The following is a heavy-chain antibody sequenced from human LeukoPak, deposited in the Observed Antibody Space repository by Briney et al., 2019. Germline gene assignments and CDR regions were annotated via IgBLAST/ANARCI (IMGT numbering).Heavy chain of an antibody. CDR1: GYTFTGYY. J-gene: IGHJ6*03. V-gene: IGHV1-46*01. D-gene: IGHD5-12*01. Sequence: GASVKVSCKASGYTFTGYYMHWVRQAPGQGLEWMGIINPSGGSTSYAQKFQGRVTMTRDMSTSTVYMELSSLRSEDTAVYYCARGRIVATIGHYYYYMDVWGKGTTVTVSS. CDR2: INPSGGST. CDR3: ARGRIVATIGHYYYYMDV.